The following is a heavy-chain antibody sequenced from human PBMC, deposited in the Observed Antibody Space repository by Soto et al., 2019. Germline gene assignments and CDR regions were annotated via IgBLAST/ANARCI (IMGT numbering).Heavy chain of an antibody. Sequence: QVQLQQSGSGLVKPSQTLSLTCAVSGDSIRSGAYSWTWIRQPPGKGLEWIGSIDHSGSTYYNPSLKTRVTILVDRSKNQFSLSLISLTAADTAVYYCARAVPAAPPPHYYYYIMDVWGQWTTVTVSS. D-gene: IGHD2-2*01. CDR2: IDHSGST. V-gene: IGHV4-30-2*01. J-gene: IGHJ6*02. CDR3: ARAVPAAPPPHYYYYIMDV. CDR1: GDSIRSGAYS.